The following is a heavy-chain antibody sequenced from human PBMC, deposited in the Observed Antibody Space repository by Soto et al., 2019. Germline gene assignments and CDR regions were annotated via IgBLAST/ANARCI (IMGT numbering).Heavy chain of an antibody. J-gene: IGHJ4*02. CDR1: GGSVSNKTYY. CDR2: VYSSGTT. D-gene: IGHD4-17*01. CDR3: ARTTAVPNTLRSRYFFDY. Sequence: QVQLQESGPGLLKPSETLSLTCSVSGGSVSNKTYYWSWIRQPPGKRLEWIGYVYSSGTTNYNPSRKSRVTISVDLSKTQFSLRLSPVTTADTALYYCARTTAVPNTLRSRYFFDYWGQGTLVTVSS. V-gene: IGHV4-61*01.